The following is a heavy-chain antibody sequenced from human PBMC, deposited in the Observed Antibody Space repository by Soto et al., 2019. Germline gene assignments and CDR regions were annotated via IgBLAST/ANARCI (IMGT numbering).Heavy chain of an antibody. Sequence: GGSLRLSCATSGFTLSNQVMSWVRQAPGKGLEWVSGIGTSGVGTYYADSVKGRFTISRDNAKNTLYLQMNSLRAEDTAVYFCVRDDPGLGMDYWGLGTLVTVSS. CDR3: VRDDPGLGMDY. J-gene: IGHJ4*02. V-gene: IGHV3-23*01. CDR1: GFTLSNQV. CDR2: IGTSGVGT. D-gene: IGHD1-26*01.